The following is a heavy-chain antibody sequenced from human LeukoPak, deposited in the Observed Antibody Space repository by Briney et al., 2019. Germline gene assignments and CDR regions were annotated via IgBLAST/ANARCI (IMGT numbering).Heavy chain of an antibody. CDR1: GFTVSSNY. D-gene: IGHD3-10*01. CDR2: IYSGGST. J-gene: IGHJ6*02. CDR3: AKFGKDSADYQTHYYYGMDV. V-gene: IGHV3-53*01. Sequence: GSLRLSCAASGFTVSSNYMSWVRQAPGKGLEWVSVIYSGGSTYYADSVKGRFTISRDNSKNTLYLQMNSLRAEDTVVYYCAKFGKDSADYQTHYYYGMDVWGQGTTVTVSS.